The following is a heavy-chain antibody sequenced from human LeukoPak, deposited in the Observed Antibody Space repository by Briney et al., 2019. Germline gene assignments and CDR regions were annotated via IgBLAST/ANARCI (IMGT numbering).Heavy chain of an antibody. CDR1: GFTFSSYA. V-gene: IGHV3-23*01. Sequence: PGGSLRLSCAASGFTFSSYAMSWVRQAPGKGLEWVSAISGSGGSTYYADSVKGQFTISRDNSKNTLYLQMNSLRAEDTAVYYCAKVARIRFLEWLLSPSFDYRGQGTLVTVSS. CDR2: ISGSGGST. CDR3: AKVARIRFLEWLLSPSFDY. J-gene: IGHJ4*02. D-gene: IGHD3-3*01.